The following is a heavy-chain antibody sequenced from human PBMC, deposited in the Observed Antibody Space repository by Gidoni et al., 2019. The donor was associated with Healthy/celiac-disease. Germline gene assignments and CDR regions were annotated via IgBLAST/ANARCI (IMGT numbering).Heavy chain of an antibody. Sequence: EVQPVESGGGLVPPGGSLRLSCAASAFTFSSDAMHWVRQAPGKGLEYGSAISSNGGSTYYANSVKGRFTISRDKSKNTLYLQMGSLRAEDMAVYYCARESDYDSRYWYFDLWGRGTLVTVSS. CDR3: ARESDYDSRYWYFDL. J-gene: IGHJ2*01. CDR1: AFTFSSDA. D-gene: IGHD3-22*01. V-gene: IGHV3-64*01. CDR2: ISSNGGST.